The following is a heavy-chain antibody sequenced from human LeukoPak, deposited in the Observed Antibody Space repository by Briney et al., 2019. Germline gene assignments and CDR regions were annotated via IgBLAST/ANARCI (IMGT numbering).Heavy chain of an antibody. CDR3: AKDVYSSSWYPPRHFDY. Sequence: PGGSPRLSCAASGFTFSSYAMSWVRQAPGKGLEWVSAISGSGGSTYYADSVKGRFTISRDNSKNTLYLQMNSLRAEDTAVYYCAKDVYSSSWYPPRHFDYWGQGALVTVSS. CDR2: ISGSGGST. V-gene: IGHV3-23*01. CDR1: GFTFSSYA. J-gene: IGHJ4*02. D-gene: IGHD6-13*01.